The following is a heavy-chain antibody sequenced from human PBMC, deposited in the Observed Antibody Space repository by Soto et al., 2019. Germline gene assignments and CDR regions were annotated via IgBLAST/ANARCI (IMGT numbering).Heavy chain of an antibody. D-gene: IGHD1-20*01. V-gene: IGHV1-3*01. CDR3: ARGITLPTPLDY. CDR1: GYTFTSYA. J-gene: IGHJ4*02. CDR2: INAGNGNT. Sequence: ASVKVSFKASGYTFTSYAMHWVRQAPGQRLEWMGWINAGNGNTKYSQKFQGRITITRDTSASTAYMELSSLRSEDTAVYYCARGITLPTPLDYCGQGTLVTVSS.